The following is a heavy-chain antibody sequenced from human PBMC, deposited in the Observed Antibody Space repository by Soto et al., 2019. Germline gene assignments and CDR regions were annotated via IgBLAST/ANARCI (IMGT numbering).Heavy chain of an antibody. CDR3: ARGRGGSCLGY. Sequence: GSLRLSCAASGFTFSSYAMHWVRQAPGKGLEWVAVISYDGSNKYYADSVKGRFTISRDNSKNTLYLQMNSLRAEDTAVYYCARGRGGSCLGYWGQGTLVTVSS. CDR1: GFTFSSYA. V-gene: IGHV3-30-3*01. CDR2: ISYDGSNK. J-gene: IGHJ4*02. D-gene: IGHD6-13*01.